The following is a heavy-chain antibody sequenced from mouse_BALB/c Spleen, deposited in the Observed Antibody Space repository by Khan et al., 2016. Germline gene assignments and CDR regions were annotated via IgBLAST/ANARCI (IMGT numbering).Heavy chain of an antibody. CDR1: GYTFTSYW. D-gene: IGHD4-1*01. CDR3: ARYPNWAYAMDY. Sequence: QVQLQQSGAELAKPGASVKMSCKASGYTFTSYWMHWVKQRPGQGLEWIGYINPSTGYTEYNQKFKDKATLTADKSSSTAYMQLSSLTSEDSAVYYYARYPNWAYAMDYWGQGTSVTVSS. CDR2: INPSTGYT. V-gene: IGHV1-7*01. J-gene: IGHJ4*01.